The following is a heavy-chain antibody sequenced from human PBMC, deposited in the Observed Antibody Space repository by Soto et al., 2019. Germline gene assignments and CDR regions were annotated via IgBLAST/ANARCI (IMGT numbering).Heavy chain of an antibody. V-gene: IGHV1-69*13. CDR3: AADRANPPYLPRHNWFDP. CDR1: GGTFSSYA. CDR2: IIPIFGTA. J-gene: IGHJ5*02. Sequence: SVKVSCKASGGTFSSYAISWVRQAPGQGLEWMGGIIPIFGTANYAQKFQDRVTITADESTSTAYMELSSLRSEDTAVYYCAADRANPPYLPRHNWFDPWGQGILVTVSS. D-gene: IGHD2-8*01.